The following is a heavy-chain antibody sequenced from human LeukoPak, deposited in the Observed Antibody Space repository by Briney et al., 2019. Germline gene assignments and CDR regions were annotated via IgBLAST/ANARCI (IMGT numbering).Heavy chain of an antibody. J-gene: IGHJ4*02. CDR2: ISGSGGST. V-gene: IGHV3-23*01. Sequence: GGSLRLSCAASGFTFSSYAMSWVRQAPGKGLEWVSAISGSGGSTYYADSVKGRFTISRDNSKNTLYLQMNSLRAEDTAVYYCAKARSPSGRGVITERLTFDYWGQGTLVTVSS. CDR1: GFTFSSYA. D-gene: IGHD3-10*01. CDR3: AKARSPSGRGVITERLTFDY.